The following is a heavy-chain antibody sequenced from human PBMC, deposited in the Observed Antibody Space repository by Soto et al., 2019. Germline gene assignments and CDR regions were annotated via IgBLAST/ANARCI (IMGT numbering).Heavy chain of an antibody. CDR3: ARSQRGELLGAFDI. J-gene: IGHJ3*02. CDR2: ISSSSSYT. V-gene: IGHV3-11*06. D-gene: IGHD1-26*01. CDR1: GFTFSDYY. Sequence: NPGGSLRLSCAASGFTFSDYYMSWIRQAPGKGLEWVSYISSSSSYTNYADSVKGRFTISRDNAKNSLYLQMNSLRAEDTAVYYCARSQRGELLGAFDIWGQGTMVTVSS.